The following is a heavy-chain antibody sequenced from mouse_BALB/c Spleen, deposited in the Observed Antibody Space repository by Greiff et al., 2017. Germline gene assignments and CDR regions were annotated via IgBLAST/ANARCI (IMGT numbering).Heavy chain of an antibody. J-gene: IGHJ4*01. CDR1: GYSFTGYN. CDR2: IDPYNGGT. Sequence: EVQLQQSGPELGKPGASVKISCKASGYSFTGYNMYWVKQSHRKSLEWIGYIDPYNGGTSYNQKSKGKATLTVDKSSSTAYMHLNSLTSEDSAIYYCARGYHLYYAMDYWGQGTSVTVSS. CDR3: ARGYHLYYAMDY. V-gene: IGHV1S135*01. D-gene: IGHD2-14*01.